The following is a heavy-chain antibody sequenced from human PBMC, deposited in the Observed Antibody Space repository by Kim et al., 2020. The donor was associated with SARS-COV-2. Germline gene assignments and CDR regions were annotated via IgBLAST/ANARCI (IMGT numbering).Heavy chain of an antibody. D-gene: IGHD6-19*01. J-gene: IGHJ4*02. V-gene: IGHV3-7*04. Sequence: DAVKGRFTIARDNAKNSLYLQMNSLRAEDTAVYYCARELPGIAVAGNIDYWGQGTLVTVSS. CDR3: ARELPGIAVAGNIDY.